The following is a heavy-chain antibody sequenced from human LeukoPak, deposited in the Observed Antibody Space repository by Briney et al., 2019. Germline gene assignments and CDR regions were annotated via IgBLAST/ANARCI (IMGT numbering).Heavy chain of an antibody. CDR1: GDSIISGGYY. CDR2: IYFSGNT. Sequence: SETLSLTCTVSGDSIISGGYYWSWIRHRPGKGLEWIGYIYFSGNTDYGPSFRSRAAISLDTSKHQFSLKLSSVTAADTAVYYCARNPDDSSGYYIRYFDYWGQGTLVTVSS. J-gene: IGHJ4*02. D-gene: IGHD3-22*01. V-gene: IGHV4-31*03. CDR3: ARNPDDSSGYYIRYFDY.